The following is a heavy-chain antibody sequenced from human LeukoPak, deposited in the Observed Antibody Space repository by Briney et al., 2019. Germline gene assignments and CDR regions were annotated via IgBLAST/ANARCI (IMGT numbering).Heavy chain of an antibody. CDR1: GGSITTSKW. CDR2: IFHSGST. D-gene: IGHD6-25*01. J-gene: IGHJ5*02. CDR3: AVKFAAGKATWFDP. Sequence: YPSETLSLTCGVSGGSITTSKWWSWVRQAPGKGLEWIGEIFHSGSTNYNPSLRSRVTILVDTSRNHFSLNVGSVTAADTAVYFCAVKFAAGKATWFDPWGQGTLVTVSS. V-gene: IGHV4-4*02.